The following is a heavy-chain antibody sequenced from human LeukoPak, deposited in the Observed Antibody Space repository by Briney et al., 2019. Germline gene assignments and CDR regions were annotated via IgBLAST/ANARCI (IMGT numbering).Heavy chain of an antibody. Sequence: PSETLSLTCTVSGVSISSYYWSWIRQPAGKGLEWIGRIYTSGSTNYNPSLKSRVTMSVDTSKNQFSLKLNSVTAADTAVYYCARVWGSGSPQSNYYYYYMDVWGKGTTVTVSS. J-gene: IGHJ6*03. CDR3: ARVWGSGSPQSNYYYYYMDV. D-gene: IGHD1-26*01. V-gene: IGHV4-4*07. CDR2: IYTSGST. CDR1: GVSISSYY.